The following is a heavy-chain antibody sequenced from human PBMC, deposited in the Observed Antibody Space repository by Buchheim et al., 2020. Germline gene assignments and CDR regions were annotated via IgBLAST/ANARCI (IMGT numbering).Heavy chain of an antibody. CDR1: GGTFSSYT. CDR2: IIPILGIA. V-gene: IGHV1-69*02. Sequence: SRADVDKPGSSVKVSCKASGGTFSSYTISWVRQAPGQGLEWMGRIIPILGIANYAQKFQGRVTITADQSTSPAYMELSSLRSEDTFFLLIRRPPRSTLFPYTTLFRSTMD. D-gene: IGHD4-17*01. J-gene: IGHJ6*03. CDR3: RRPPRSTLFPYTTLFRSTMD.